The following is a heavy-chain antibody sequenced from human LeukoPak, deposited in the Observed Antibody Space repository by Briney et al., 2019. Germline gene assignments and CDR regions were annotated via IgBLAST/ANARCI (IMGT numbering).Heavy chain of an antibody. J-gene: IGHJ3*02. Sequence: ASVTVSCKASGYTFTGYYMHWVRQAPGQGLECMGCLNPNSGGTNYAQKFQGRLTMTRDTSISTAYMELSSLRSDDTAVYFCARPKEAATTFRAFDIWGQGTMVTVSS. V-gene: IGHV1-2*02. D-gene: IGHD2-15*01. CDR3: ARPKEAATTFRAFDI. CDR2: LNPNSGGT. CDR1: GYTFTGYY.